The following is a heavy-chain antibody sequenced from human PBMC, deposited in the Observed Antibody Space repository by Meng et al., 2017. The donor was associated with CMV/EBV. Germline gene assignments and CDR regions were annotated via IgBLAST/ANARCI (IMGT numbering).Heavy chain of an antibody. D-gene: IGHD2-2*02. V-gene: IGHV3-11*04. CDR3: ARDRGVYCSSTSCYSRYYYYGMDV. Sequence: GESLKISCAASGFTFSDYYMSWIRQAPGKGLEWVSYISSSGSTIYYADSVKGRFTISRDNAKNSLYLQMNSLRAEDTAVYYCARDRGVYCSSTSCYSRYYYYGMDVWGQGTTVTVSS. CDR1: GFTFSDYY. CDR2: ISSSGSTI. J-gene: IGHJ6*02.